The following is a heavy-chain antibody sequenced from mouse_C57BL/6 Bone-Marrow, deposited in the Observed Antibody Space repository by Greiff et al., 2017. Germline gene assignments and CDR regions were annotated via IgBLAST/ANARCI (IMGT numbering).Heavy chain of an antibody. V-gene: IGHV1-19*01. J-gene: IGHJ2*01. CDR1: GYTFPDYY. CDR3: ARETLRGDY. CDR2: INPYNGGT. Sequence: EVQLQQSGPVLVKPGASVKMSCKASGYTFPDYYMNWVKQSHGKSLEWIGVINPYNGGTSYNQKFKGKATLTVDKSSSTAYMELNSLTSEDSAVYYCARETLRGDYWGQGTTLTVSS.